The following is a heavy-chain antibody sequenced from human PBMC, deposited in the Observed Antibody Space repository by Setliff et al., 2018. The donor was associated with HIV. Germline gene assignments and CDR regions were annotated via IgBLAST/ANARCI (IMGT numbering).Heavy chain of an antibody. J-gene: IGHJ2*01. CDR2: INHSGST. V-gene: IGHV4-34*01. Sequence: SETLSLTCAVYGGSFSGYYWSWIRQTPGKGLEWMGEINHSGSTNYNPSLKSRVTISVDTSKDQFSLKLSSVTAADTAVYYCARGLGQQLGRFWYFDLWGRGTLVTVSS. D-gene: IGHD6-13*01. CDR3: ARGLGQQLGRFWYFDL. CDR1: GGSFSGYY.